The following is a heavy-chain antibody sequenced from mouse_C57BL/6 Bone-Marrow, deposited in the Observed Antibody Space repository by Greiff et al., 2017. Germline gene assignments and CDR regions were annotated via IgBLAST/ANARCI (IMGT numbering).Heavy chain of an antibody. D-gene: IGHD1-1*01. J-gene: IGHJ1*03. Sequence: VQLQQSGAELVRPGASVKLSCTASGFNIKDDYMHWVKQRPEQGLEWIGWIDPENGDTEYASKFQGKATITEDTSSNTAYLQLSSLTSEDTAIYYCTLITTVVHWYFDVWGTGTTVTVSS. CDR1: GFNIKDDY. CDR3: TLITTVVHWYFDV. CDR2: IDPENGDT. V-gene: IGHV14-4*01.